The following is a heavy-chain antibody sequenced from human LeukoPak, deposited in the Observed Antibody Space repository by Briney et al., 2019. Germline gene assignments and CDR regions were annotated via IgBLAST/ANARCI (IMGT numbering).Heavy chain of an antibody. CDR2: IIPILGIA. CDR1: GGTFSSYA. V-gene: IGHV1-69*04. Sequence: SVKVSCKASGGTFSSYAISWVRQAPGQGLEWMGRIIPILGIANYAQKFQGRVTITADKSTSTAYMELSSLRSEDTAVYYCARDSPIAVAVYYYYGMDVWGQGTTVTVSS. CDR3: ARDSPIAVAVYYYYGMDV. J-gene: IGHJ6*02. D-gene: IGHD6-19*01.